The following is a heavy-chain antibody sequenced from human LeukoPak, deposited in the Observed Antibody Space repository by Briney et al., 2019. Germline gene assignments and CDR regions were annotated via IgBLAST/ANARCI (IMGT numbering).Heavy chain of an antibody. D-gene: IGHD3-22*01. V-gene: IGHV3-21*01. CDR2: ISSSSSYI. Sequence: GGSLRLSCAASGFTFSSYSMNWVRQAPGKGLEWVSSISSSSSYIYYADSVKGRFTISRDNAKNSLYLQMTSLRAEDTAVYYCARDEYYDDSSETYWGQGTRVTVPS. CDR1: GFTFSSYS. CDR3: ARDEYYDDSSETY. J-gene: IGHJ4*02.